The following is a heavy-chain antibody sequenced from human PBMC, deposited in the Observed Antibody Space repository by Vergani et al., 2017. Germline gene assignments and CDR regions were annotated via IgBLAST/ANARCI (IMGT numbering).Heavy chain of an antibody. V-gene: IGHV1-46*03. J-gene: IGHJ4*02. CDR2: INPGGGHT. CDR3: ARGDYGILTGYRY. CDR1: GYTFSNYY. D-gene: IGHD3-9*01. Sequence: QVQVVQSGSEVKKSGASVKVSCKTSGYTFSNYYMHWVRQAPGQGLEWMGIINPGGGHTNYAQKFQGRVTMTRDTSTSTVYMELSSLRSEDTAIYYCARGDYGILTGYRYWGQGTLVTVSA.